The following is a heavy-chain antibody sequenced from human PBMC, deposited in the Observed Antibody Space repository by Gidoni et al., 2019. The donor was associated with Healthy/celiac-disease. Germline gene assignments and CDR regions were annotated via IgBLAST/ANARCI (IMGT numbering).Heavy chain of an antibody. D-gene: IGHD3-22*01. V-gene: IGHV4-30-2*01. CDR2: IYHSGST. CDR1: GGSISSGGYS. CDR3: ARSSMAYYYDSSGYYYTASGNYYFDY. Sequence: QLQLQESGSGLVKPSQTLSLTCAVSGGSISSGGYSWSWIRQPPGKGLEWIGYIYHSGSTYYNPSLKSRVTISVDRSKNQFSLKLSSVTAADTAVYYCARSSMAYYYDSSGYYYTASGNYYFDYWGQGTLVTVSS. J-gene: IGHJ4*02.